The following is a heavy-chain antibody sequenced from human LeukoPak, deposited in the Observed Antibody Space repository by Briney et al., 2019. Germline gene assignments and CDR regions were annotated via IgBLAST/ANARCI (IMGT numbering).Heavy chain of an antibody. CDR3: ARRGAYYYGSGSYTRGYFDY. CDR2: IYYSGST. CDR1: GGFISSYY. J-gene: IGHJ4*02. D-gene: IGHD3-10*01. Sequence: PSETLSLTCTVSGGFISSYYWSWIRRPPGKGLEWIGYIYYSGSTNYNPSLKSRVTISVDTSKNQFSLKLSSVTAADTAVYYCARRGAYYYGSGSYTRGYFDYWGQGTLVTVSS. V-gene: IGHV4-59*12.